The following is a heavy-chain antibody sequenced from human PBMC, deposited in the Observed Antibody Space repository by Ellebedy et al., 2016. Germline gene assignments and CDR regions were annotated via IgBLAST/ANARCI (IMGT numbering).Heavy chain of an antibody. CDR3: ARPFLMVYAPFDC. D-gene: IGHD2-8*01. J-gene: IGHJ4*02. Sequence: GGSLRLSCAASGFTFSSYALHWVRQAPSKGLEWVAVISSDGINKYYADSVKGRFTISRDNAKNTLHLQMSSLRGDDTAVYYCARPFLMVYAPFDCWGQGTLVTVSS. CDR1: GFTFSSYA. V-gene: IGHV3-30-3*01. CDR2: ISSDGINK.